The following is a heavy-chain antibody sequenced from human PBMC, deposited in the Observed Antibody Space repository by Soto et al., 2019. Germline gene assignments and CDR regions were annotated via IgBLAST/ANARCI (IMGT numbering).Heavy chain of an antibody. CDR2: IIPIFGTA. CDR1: GGTFSSYA. D-gene: IGHD3-22*01. Sequence: GASVKVSCKASGGTFSSYAISWVRQAPGQGLEWMGGIIPIFGTANYAQKFQGRVTITADKSTSTVYLGLSSLRSEDTASYYCARTGHSGSYDFWGQGTLVTVSS. CDR3: ARTGHSGSYDF. J-gene: IGHJ4*02. V-gene: IGHV1-69*06.